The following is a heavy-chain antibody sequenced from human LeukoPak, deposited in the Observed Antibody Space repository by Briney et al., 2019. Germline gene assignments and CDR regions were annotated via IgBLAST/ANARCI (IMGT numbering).Heavy chain of an antibody. J-gene: IGHJ3*02. Sequence: GGSLRLSCAASGFTFSSYAMSWVRQAPGKGLEWVSAICGSGGSTYYADSVKGRFTISRDNSKTTLYLQMNSLRAEDTGVYCCAKQQDPMGGSCYRRCFACYIWGQGTMDTVSS. D-gene: IGHD2-15*01. V-gene: IGHV3-23*01. CDR1: GFTFSSYA. CDR3: AKQQDPMGGSCYRRCFACYI. CDR2: ICGSGGST.